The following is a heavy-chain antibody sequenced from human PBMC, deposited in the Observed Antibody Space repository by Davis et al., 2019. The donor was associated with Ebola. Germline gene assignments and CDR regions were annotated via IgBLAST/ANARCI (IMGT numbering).Heavy chain of an antibody. Sequence: GESLKISCAASGFTFSSYGMHWVRQAPGKGLEWVSSISSSSSYIYYADSVKGRFTISRDNAKNTLYLQMNSLRAEDTAVYYCARESRYYDSLDYWGQGTLVTVSS. CDR1: GFTFSSYG. CDR2: ISSSSSYI. V-gene: IGHV3-21*01. D-gene: IGHD3-22*01. J-gene: IGHJ4*02. CDR3: ARESRYYDSLDY.